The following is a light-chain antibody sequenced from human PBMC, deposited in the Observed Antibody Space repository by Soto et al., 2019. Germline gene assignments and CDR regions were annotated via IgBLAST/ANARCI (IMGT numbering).Light chain of an antibody. Sequence: IVLTQSPGTLSLSPGDRATLSCRASQSVSSNYLGWYQQKPGQAPRLLLYGASSRAIGIPDRFSGSGSGTDFTLTINRLEPEDFAVYYCQQYDTSPPLTFGGGTKVEIK. CDR2: GAS. V-gene: IGKV3-20*01. J-gene: IGKJ4*01. CDR3: QQYDTSPPLT. CDR1: QSVSSNY.